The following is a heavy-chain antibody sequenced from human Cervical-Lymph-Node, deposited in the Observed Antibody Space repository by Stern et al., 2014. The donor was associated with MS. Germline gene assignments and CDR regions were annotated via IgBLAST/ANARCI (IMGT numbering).Heavy chain of an antibody. CDR2: IGWNGVTK. V-gene: IGHV3-9*01. CDR3: AKSYSSSWSGWIDS. Sequence: EVQLVESGGGLVQPGRSLRLSCSASQITFDDYGFHWVRQVPGKGLEWVAGIGWNGVTKVYADSVKGRFTISRDNARDSLYLQMNNLTPDDTALYYCAKSYSSSWSGWIDSWGQGILVTVSS. CDR1: QITFDDYG. D-gene: IGHD6-13*01. J-gene: IGHJ5*01.